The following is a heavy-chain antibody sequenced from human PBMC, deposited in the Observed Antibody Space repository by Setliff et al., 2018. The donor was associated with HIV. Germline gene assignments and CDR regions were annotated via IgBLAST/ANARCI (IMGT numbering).Heavy chain of an antibody. CDR1: GFTFSRYW. CDR2: IKEDGSEK. CDR3: ATDPGYSSTWYSESFQH. Sequence: GGSLRLSCAASGFTFSRYWMSWVRQAPGKGLEWVANIKEDGSEKYYVDSVKGRFTISRDNAKNSLFLQLNSLRAEDTAVYYCATDPGYSSTWYSESFQHWGQGTVVTVSS. D-gene: IGHD6-13*01. V-gene: IGHV3-7*03. J-gene: IGHJ1*01.